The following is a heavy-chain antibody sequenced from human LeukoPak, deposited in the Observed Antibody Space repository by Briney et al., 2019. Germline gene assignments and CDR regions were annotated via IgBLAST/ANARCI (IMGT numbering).Heavy chain of an antibody. Sequence: GGSLRLSCAASGFTFSSYSMNWVRQAPGKGLEWVSYISSTSSTIYYADSVKGRFTISRDNAKNSLYLQMNSLRDEDTAVYYCARVYYSNYKSGLGYWGQGTLVTVSS. V-gene: IGHV3-48*02. CDR2: ISSTSSTI. CDR3: ARVYYSNYKSGLGY. CDR1: GFTFSSYS. J-gene: IGHJ4*02. D-gene: IGHD4-11*01.